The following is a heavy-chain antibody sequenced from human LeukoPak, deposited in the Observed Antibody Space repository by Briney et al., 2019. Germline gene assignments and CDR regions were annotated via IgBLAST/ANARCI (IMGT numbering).Heavy chain of an antibody. CDR1: GSTFSDYI. CDR3: TRDGGEGGNSAFDI. CDR2: IRRGTNSYTT. Sequence: GGSLRLSCAASGSTFSDYILDWVRQAPGKGLEWVGRIRRGTNSYTTEYAASVKGRFIISRDDSKNSLYLHMNSLKTEDTAVYHCTRDGGEGGNSAFDIWGQGTMVTVSS. D-gene: IGHD3-16*01. V-gene: IGHV3-72*01. J-gene: IGHJ3*02.